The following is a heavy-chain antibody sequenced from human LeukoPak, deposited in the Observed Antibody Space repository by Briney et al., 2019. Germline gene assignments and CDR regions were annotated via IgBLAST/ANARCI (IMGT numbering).Heavy chain of an antibody. CDR1: GGSINSYY. CDR2: IYYSGST. D-gene: IGHD3-16*01. Sequence: KPSETLSLTCTVSGGSINSYYWSWIRQPPGKGLEWIGYIYYSGSTNYNPSLKSQVTISVDTSKNQFSLKLSSVTAADTAVYYCAGGQYDAPEEKLDPWGQGTLVTVSS. J-gene: IGHJ5*02. V-gene: IGHV4-59*01. CDR3: AGGQYDAPEEKLDP.